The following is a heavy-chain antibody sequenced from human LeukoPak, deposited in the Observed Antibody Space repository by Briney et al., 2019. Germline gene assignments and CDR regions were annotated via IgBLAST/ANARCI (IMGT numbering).Heavy chain of an antibody. V-gene: IGHV3-13*01. Sequence: PGGSLRLSCAASGFTFSSYAMNWVRQTAGQGLEWVSTIGTNADTYYLASVKGRFTISRENAKNSLYLQMNSLRGGDTAVYYCAVGRNFGYIYGGYYYMDVWGKGTTVTVSS. CDR1: GFTFSSYA. CDR2: IGTNADT. CDR3: AVGRNFGYIYGGYYYMDV. D-gene: IGHD5-18*01. J-gene: IGHJ6*03.